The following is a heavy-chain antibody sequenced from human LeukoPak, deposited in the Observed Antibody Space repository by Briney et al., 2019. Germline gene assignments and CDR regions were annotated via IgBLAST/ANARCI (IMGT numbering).Heavy chain of an antibody. D-gene: IGHD3-9*01. J-gene: IGHJ4*02. CDR2: INGGGGNCGGNT. Sequence: QTGGSLRLSCAASGFIFSAYAMILVRQAPGQGLEWGSAINGGGGNCGGNTYYAGSVKGRFTISRDNSKNTLYLQMNSLRAEDTAVYYCATILAGYYLDYWGQGTLVTVSS. CDR3: ATILAGYYLDY. V-gene: IGHV3-23*01. CDR1: GFIFSAYA.